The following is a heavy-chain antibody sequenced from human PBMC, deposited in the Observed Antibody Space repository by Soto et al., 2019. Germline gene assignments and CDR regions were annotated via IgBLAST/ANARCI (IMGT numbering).Heavy chain of an antibody. CDR1: GGSISSSSYY. CDR3: ARHSLRYFDWLPYYFDY. J-gene: IGHJ4*02. D-gene: IGHD3-9*01. Sequence: PSETLSLTCTVSGGSISSSSYYWGWIRQPPGKGLEWIGSIHYSGSTYYNPSLKSRVTISVDTSKNQFYLKLSSVTAADTAVYYCARHSLRYFDWLPYYFDYWGQGTLVTVSS. CDR2: IHYSGST. V-gene: IGHV4-39*01.